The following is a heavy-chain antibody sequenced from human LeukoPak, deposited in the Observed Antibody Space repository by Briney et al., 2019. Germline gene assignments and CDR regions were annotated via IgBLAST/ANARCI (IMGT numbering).Heavy chain of an antibody. CDR2: IIPIFGTA. CDR3: ARDLGWFDP. CDR1: GGTFSSYA. Sequence: SVKVSCKASGGTFSSYAISWVRQAPGQGLEWMGRIIPIFGTANYAQKLQGRVTMTTDTSTSTAYMELRSLRSDDTAVYYCARDLGWFDPWGQGTLVTVSS. V-gene: IGHV1-69*05. J-gene: IGHJ5*02.